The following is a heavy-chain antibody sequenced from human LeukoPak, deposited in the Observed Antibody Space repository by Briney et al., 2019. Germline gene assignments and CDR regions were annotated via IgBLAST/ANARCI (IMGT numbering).Heavy chain of an antibody. Sequence: GGSLRLSCAASGFTFSSYAMTWVRQAPRKGLEWVSAISGSGGSTYYADSVKGRFTISRDNSQNTLYLQMNSLRAEDTAVFYCAKDPAVGGTAEYFQHWGQGTLVTVSS. J-gene: IGHJ1*01. V-gene: IGHV3-23*01. CDR2: ISGSGGST. CDR1: GFTFSSYA. D-gene: IGHD1-26*01. CDR3: AKDPAVGGTAEYFQH.